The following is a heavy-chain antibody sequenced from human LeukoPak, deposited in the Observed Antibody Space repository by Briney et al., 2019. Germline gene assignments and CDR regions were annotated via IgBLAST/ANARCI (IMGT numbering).Heavy chain of an antibody. J-gene: IGHJ4*02. CDR1: GGTFSSYA. V-gene: IGHV1-69*06. D-gene: IGHD3-22*01. CDR3: ARVGYYYDSSGYYPFDY. CDR2: IIPIFGTA. Sequence: GASVKVSCKASGGTFSSYAISWVRQAPGQGLEWMGGIIPIFGTANYAQKFQGRVTITADKSMSTAYMELSSLRSEDTAVYYFARVGYYYDSSGYYPFDYWGQGTLVTVSS.